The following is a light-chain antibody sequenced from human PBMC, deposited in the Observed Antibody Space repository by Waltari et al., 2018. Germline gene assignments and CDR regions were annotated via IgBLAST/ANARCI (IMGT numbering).Light chain of an antibody. CDR2: EVS. Sequence: QSALTQPPSASGSPGQSVTISCTGTSIDYVSWFQHHPGKAPTLMIYEVSKRPSGVPDRFSGSKSGNTASLTVSGLQADDEAHYYCSSYADNTLVFGGGTKLTVL. J-gene: IGLJ3*02. CDR1: SIDY. V-gene: IGLV2-8*01. CDR3: SSYADNTLV.